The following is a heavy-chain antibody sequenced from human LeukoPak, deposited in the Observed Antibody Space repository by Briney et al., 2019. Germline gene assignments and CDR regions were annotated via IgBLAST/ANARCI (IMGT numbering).Heavy chain of an antibody. D-gene: IGHD1-1*01. J-gene: IGHJ4*02. CDR2: ISSNGGST. CDR1: GFTFSSYA. V-gene: IGHV3-64*01. CDR3: ARAQLFDY. Sequence: GGSLRLSCAASGFTFSSYAMHWVRQAPGKGLEYVSAISSNGGSTSYANSVKGRFTISRDNSKNTLYLQMGSLRAEDMAVYYCARAQLFDYWGQGTLVPVSS.